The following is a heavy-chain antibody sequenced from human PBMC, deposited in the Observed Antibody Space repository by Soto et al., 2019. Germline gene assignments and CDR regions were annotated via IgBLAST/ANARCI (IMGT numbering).Heavy chain of an antibody. J-gene: IGHJ4*02. V-gene: IGHV5-10-1*01. CDR3: ARHWPPQAPPDY. Sequence: SPSFQGHVTISADKSISTAYLQWSSLKASDTAMYYCARHWPPQAPPDYWGQGTLVTVSS.